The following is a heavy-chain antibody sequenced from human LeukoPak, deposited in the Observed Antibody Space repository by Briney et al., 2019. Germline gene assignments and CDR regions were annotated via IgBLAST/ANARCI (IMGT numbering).Heavy chain of an antibody. D-gene: IGHD6-25*01. CDR3: ARAGGVNTAALDFDR. J-gene: IGHJ4*02. CDR1: WTSISDYS. Sequence: PSETLSLTCSVSWTSISDYSWGWIRQPPGKGLQWVGHVFYNGSANYNPSLKSRVTISTDTSKNQFSLQLTSLTAADTAVYYCARAGGVNTAALDFDRWGLGTLVTVSS. CDR2: VFYNGSA. V-gene: IGHV4-59*13.